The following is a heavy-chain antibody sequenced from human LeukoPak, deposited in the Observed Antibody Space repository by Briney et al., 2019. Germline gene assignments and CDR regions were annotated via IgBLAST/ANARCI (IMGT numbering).Heavy chain of an antibody. CDR3: ARVGYYGSGSYYRGGYYYYMDV. Sequence: ASVKVSCKASGYTFTSYAMNWVRQAPGQGLEWMGGIIPIFGTANYAQKFQGRVTITADKSTSTAYMELSSLRSEDTAVYYCARVGYYGSGSYYRGGYYYYMDVWGKGTTVTVSS. CDR2: IIPIFGTA. CDR1: GYTFTSYA. D-gene: IGHD3-10*01. J-gene: IGHJ6*03. V-gene: IGHV1-69*06.